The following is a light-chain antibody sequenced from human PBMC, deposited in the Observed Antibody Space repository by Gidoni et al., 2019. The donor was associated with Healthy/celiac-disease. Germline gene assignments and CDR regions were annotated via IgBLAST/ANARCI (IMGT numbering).Light chain of an antibody. Sequence: QSALTQPASVSGSPGHSITISCTGTSSDVGSYNLVSWYQQHPGKAPKLMIYEGSKRPSGVSNRFSGSKSGNTASLTISGLQAEDEADYYCCSYAGSSTSLVFGGGTKLTVL. CDR2: EGS. V-gene: IGLV2-23*01. J-gene: IGLJ2*01. CDR3: CSYAGSSTSLV. CDR1: SSDVGSYNL.